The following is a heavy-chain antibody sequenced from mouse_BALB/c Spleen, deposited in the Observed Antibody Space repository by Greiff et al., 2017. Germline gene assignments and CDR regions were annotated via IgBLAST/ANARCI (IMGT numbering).Heavy chain of an antibody. CDR2: IDPANGNT. J-gene: IGHJ3*01. CDR3: ARSGKAWFAY. V-gene: IGHV14-3*02. D-gene: IGHD1-3*01. Sequence: VQLKQSGAELVKPGASVKLSCTASGFNIKDSYMHWVKQRPEQGLEWIGRIDPANGNTKYDPKFQGKATITADTSSNTAYLQLSSLTSEDTAVDYCARSGKAWFAYWGQGTLVTVSA. CDR1: GFNIKDSY.